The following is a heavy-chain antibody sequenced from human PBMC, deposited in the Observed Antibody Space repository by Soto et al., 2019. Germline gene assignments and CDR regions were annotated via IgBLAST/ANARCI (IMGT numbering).Heavy chain of an antibody. CDR3: ARITYYYGSGRGGMDV. D-gene: IGHD3-10*01. CDR1: GYTFTGYY. V-gene: IGHV1-3*01. CDR2: INAGNGNT. J-gene: IGHJ6*02. Sequence: QVQLVQSGAEVKKPGASVKVSCKASGYTFTGYYMHWVRQAPGQGLEWMGWINAGNGNTKYSQKFQGRVTITRDTSASTAYMELSSLRSEDTAVYYCARITYYYGSGRGGMDVWGQGTTVTVSS.